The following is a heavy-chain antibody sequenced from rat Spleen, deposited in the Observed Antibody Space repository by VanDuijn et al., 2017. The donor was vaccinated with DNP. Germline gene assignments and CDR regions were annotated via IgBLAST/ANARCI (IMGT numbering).Heavy chain of an antibody. CDR2: ISDDGGNT. V-gene: IGHV5-7*01. D-gene: IGHD2-1*01. CDR3: SRRDLGYFDY. CDR1: GFSFSDYY. J-gene: IGHJ2*01. Sequence: EVQLVESGGGLVQPGRSLKLSCAASGFSFSDYYMAWVRQAPTRGLEWVATISDDGGNTYYRDSVKGRFTISRDNAKRTVSLQMDSLRSEDTATYYCSRRDLGYFDYWGQGVMVTVSS.